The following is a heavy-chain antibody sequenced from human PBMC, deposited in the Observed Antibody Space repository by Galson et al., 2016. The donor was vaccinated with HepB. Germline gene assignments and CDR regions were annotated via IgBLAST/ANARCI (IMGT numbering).Heavy chain of an antibody. CDR3: ARLPRLWDGYFDY. D-gene: IGHD1-26*01. CDR2: IYDSGST. J-gene: IGHJ4*01. CDR1: GGSISGYY. V-gene: IGHV4-59*08. Sequence: TLSLTCTVSGGSISGYYWSWIRQPPWKGLEWIGYIYDSGSTNYNPSLKSRLTISIDTSKNQFSLKLTSVTAADTAVYYCARLPRLWDGYFDYWGHGTLVTVSS.